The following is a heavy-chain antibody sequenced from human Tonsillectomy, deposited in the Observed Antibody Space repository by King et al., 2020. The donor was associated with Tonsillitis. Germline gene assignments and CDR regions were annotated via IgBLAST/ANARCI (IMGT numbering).Heavy chain of an antibody. V-gene: IGHV1-69*04. CDR3: ATGDFGDSYDYYMDV. J-gene: IGHJ6*03. CDR1: GGTFSSYA. Sequence: QLVQSGAEVKKPGSSVKVSCKASGGTFSSYAISWVRQAPGQGLEWMGRIIPILGIANYAQKFQGRVTITADKSTSTAYMELSSLRSDDTAVYYCATGDFGDSYDYYMDVWGKGTTVTVSS. D-gene: IGHD3-16*01. CDR2: IIPILGIA.